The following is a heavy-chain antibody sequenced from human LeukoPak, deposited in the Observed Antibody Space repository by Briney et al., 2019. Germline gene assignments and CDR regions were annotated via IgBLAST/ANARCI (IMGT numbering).Heavy chain of an antibody. CDR1: GGSISSYY. CDR3: ARFWGIAAAGTKDV. D-gene: IGHD6-13*01. Sequence: SETLSLTCTVSGGSISSYYWSWIRQPPGKGLEWIGYIYYSGSTNYNPSLKSRVTISVDTSKNQFSLKLSSVTAADTAVYYCARFWGIAAAGTKDVWGQGTLVTVSS. V-gene: IGHV4-59*12. J-gene: IGHJ4*02. CDR2: IYYSGST.